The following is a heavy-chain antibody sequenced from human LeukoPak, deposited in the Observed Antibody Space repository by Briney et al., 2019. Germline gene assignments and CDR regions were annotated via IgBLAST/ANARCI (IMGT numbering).Heavy chain of an antibody. CDR2: IYYSGST. CDR3: ARHLGYCSGGSCYISWFDP. Sequence: PSETLSLTCTVSGGSISSSSYYWGWIRQPPGKGLEWIGSIYYSGSTYYNPSLRSRVTISVDTSKNQFSLKLSSVTAADTAVYYCARHLGYCSGGSCYISWFDPWGQGTLVTVSS. V-gene: IGHV4-39*01. D-gene: IGHD2-15*01. J-gene: IGHJ5*02. CDR1: GGSISSSSYY.